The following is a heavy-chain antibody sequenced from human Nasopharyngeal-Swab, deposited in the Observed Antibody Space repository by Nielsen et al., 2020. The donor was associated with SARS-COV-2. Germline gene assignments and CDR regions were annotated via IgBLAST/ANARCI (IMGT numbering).Heavy chain of an antibody. CDR3: AHLTYYYYGMDV. Sequence: SETLSLTCAVYGGSFSGYYWSWIRQPPGKGLEWIGEINHSGSTNYNPSLKSRVTISVDTSKNQFSLKLSSVTAADTAVYYCAHLTYYYYGMDVWGQGTTVTVSS. CDR2: INHSGST. CDR1: GGSFSGYY. J-gene: IGHJ6*02. V-gene: IGHV4-34*01. D-gene: IGHD4/OR15-4a*01.